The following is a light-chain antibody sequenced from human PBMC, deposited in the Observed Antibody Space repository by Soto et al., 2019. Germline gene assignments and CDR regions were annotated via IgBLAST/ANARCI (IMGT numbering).Light chain of an antibody. CDR1: QSISSSY. CDR3: LQDYNLPIT. J-gene: IGKJ5*01. CDR2: GAS. Sequence: EVVLTQSPATLSLSPGEGATLSCRASQSISSSYLSWYQQKPGQAPRLLIYGASTRATGIPARFSGSGRGSGTDFNLTISSLQPEDFAVYYCLQDYNLPITFGQGTRLEIK. V-gene: IGKV3D-7*01.